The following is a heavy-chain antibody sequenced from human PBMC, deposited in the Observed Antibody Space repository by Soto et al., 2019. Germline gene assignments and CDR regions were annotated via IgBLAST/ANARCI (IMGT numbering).Heavy chain of an antibody. Sequence: EVQLLESGGGLVQPGGSLRLSCAASGFTFSSYAMSWVRQAPGKGLEWVSAISGSGVSTYYADSVKGRFTVSRDNSKTTMYLQMNSLRAEDKAVYYCAKEGEHSSGWANFDYWGQGTLVTVSS. V-gene: IGHV3-23*01. CDR1: GFTFSSYA. J-gene: IGHJ4*02. CDR2: ISGSGVST. D-gene: IGHD6-19*01. CDR3: AKEGEHSSGWANFDY.